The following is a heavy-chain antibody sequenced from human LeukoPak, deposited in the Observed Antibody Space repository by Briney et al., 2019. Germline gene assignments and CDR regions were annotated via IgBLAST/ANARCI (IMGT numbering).Heavy chain of an antibody. J-gene: IGHJ4*02. Sequence: GGSLRLSCAASGFTFSSYAMSWVRQAPGKGLEWVSGISWNSGSIGYADSVKGRFTISRDNAKNSLYLQMNSLRAEDTALYYCAKDIDPSSGSFYFDYWGQGTLVTVSS. CDR3: AKDIDPSSGSFYFDY. CDR2: ISWNSGSI. D-gene: IGHD1-26*01. V-gene: IGHV3-9*01. CDR1: GFTFSSYA.